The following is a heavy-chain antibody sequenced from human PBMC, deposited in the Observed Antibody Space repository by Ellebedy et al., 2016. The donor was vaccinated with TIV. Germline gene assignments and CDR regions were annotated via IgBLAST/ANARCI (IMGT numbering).Heavy chain of an antibody. CDR1: GGTFSSYA. V-gene: IGHV1-69*13. CDR2: IIPIFGTA. J-gene: IGHJ3*02. CDR3: ATSAPTIVVVPAAIGPRGAFDI. D-gene: IGHD2-2*02. Sequence: SVKVSCXASGGTFSSYAISWVRQAPGQGLEWMGRIIPIFGTATYAQKFQGRVTITADESTSTAYMELSSLRSEDTAVYYCATSAPTIVVVPAAIGPRGAFDIWGQGTMVTVSS.